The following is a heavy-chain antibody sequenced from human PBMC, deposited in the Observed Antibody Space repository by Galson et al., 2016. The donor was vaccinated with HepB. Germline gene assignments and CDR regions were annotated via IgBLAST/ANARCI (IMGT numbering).Heavy chain of an antibody. CDR1: GFSLSSSGVG. D-gene: IGHD3-10*01. J-gene: IGHJ4*02. CDR3: AHRRTSADYGSGKDYYSHY. CDR2: IYWNDDK. V-gene: IGHV2-5*01. Sequence: PALVKPTQTLTLTCTFSGFSLSSSGVGVGWIRQSPGKALEWLALIYWNDDKRYSPSLKSRLTITKDTSKNQVVLTLTNMDPVDTATYYCAHRRTSADYGSGKDYYSHYWGQGTLVTVSS.